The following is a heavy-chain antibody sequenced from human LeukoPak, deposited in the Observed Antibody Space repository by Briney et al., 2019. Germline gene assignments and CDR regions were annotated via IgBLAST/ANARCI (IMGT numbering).Heavy chain of an antibody. CDR1: GFIFSSYW. D-gene: IGHD3-10*01. Sequence: PGGSLRLSCAASGFIFSSYWMSWVRQTPGKGLEWVANIKEDGSEKYYVGSVKGRFTISRDNAKNSLYLQMNSLRVEDTAMYYCASNLASSFHIWGQGKMVTVSS. J-gene: IGHJ3*02. CDR3: ASNLASSFHI. V-gene: IGHV3-7*01. CDR2: IKEDGSEK.